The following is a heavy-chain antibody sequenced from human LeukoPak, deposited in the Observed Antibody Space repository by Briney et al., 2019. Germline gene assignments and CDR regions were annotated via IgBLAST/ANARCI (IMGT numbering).Heavy chain of an antibody. CDR1: GFTFSNYW. Sequence: GGSLRLSCAASGFTFSNYWMSWVRQAPGKGLEWVANIKQHGSEKYYVDSVKGRFTISRDNAKNSLYLQMNSLRAEDTAVYYCARDSPPDSYDWDRAGYMDVWGKGTTVTVSS. D-gene: IGHD3-16*01. J-gene: IGHJ6*03. CDR2: IKQHGSEK. V-gene: IGHV3-7*01. CDR3: ARDSPPDSYDWDRAGYMDV.